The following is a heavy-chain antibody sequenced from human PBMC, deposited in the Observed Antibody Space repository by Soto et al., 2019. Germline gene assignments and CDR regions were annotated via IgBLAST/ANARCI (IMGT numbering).Heavy chain of an antibody. V-gene: IGHV3-48*03. D-gene: IGHD1-1*01. CDR2: ISSSGSTI. CDR3: ARAGRERLYGMDV. J-gene: IGHJ6*02. Sequence: PGGSLRLSFAASGFTFSSYEMTWVRQAPGKGLEWGSYISSSGSTIYYAGSVKGRFTISRDNAKNSLYLQVNSLRAEDTAVYYCARAGRERLYGMDVWGQGTTVTVSS. CDR1: GFTFSSYE.